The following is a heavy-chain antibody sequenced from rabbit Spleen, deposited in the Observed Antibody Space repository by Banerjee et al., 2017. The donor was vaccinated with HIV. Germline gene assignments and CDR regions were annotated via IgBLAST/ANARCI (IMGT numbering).Heavy chain of an antibody. Sequence: QSLEESGGDLVQPEGSLTLTCTASGFSFSSSYYMCWVRQAPGKGLEWIACIYADSVGSTAYASWAKGRFTISKTSSTTVTLQMTSLTAADTATYFCARDLTDIIGWNFGWWGQGTLVTVS. CDR3: ARDLTDIIGWNFGW. CDR2: IYADSVGST. D-gene: IGHD4-1*01. V-gene: IGHV1S40*01. CDR1: GFSFSSSYY. J-gene: IGHJ6*01.